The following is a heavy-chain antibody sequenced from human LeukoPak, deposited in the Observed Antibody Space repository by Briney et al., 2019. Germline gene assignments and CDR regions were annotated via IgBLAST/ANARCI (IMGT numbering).Heavy chain of an antibody. J-gene: IGHJ5*02. CDR2: IYYSGST. D-gene: IGHD5-12*01. CDR1: GGSISSSSYY. Sequence: SETLSLTCTVSGGSISSSSYYWGWIRQPPGTGLEWIGSIYYSGSTYYNPSLKSRVTISVDTSKNQFSLKLSSVTAADTAVYYCAAQMATRAHNWFDPWGQGTLVTVSS. V-gene: IGHV4-39*01. CDR3: AAQMATRAHNWFDP.